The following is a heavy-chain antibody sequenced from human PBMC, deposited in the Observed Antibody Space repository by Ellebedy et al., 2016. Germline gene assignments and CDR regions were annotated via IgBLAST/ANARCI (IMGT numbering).Heavy chain of an antibody. J-gene: IGHJ4*02. V-gene: IGHV1-8*01. CDR3: ARSRGHSYGYGY. D-gene: IGHD5-18*01. CDR2: MNPNSGNT. CDR1: GYTFTSYD. Sequence: ASVKVSCXASGYTFTSYDINWVRQATGQGLEWMGWMNPNSGNTGYAQKFQGRVTMTRNTSISTAYMELSSLRSEDTAVYYCARSRGHSYGYGYWGQGTLVTVSS.